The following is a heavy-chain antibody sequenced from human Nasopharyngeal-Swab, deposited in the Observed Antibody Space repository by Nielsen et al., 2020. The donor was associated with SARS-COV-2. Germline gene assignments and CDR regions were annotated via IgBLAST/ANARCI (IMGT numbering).Heavy chain of an antibody. CDR1: GFIFSNYA. V-gene: IGHV3-23*01. J-gene: IGHJ2*01. CDR2: ISGSGDAT. Sequence: GESLKISCAASGFIFSNYAMSWLRQAPGKGLEWVSSISGSGDATYYADSVKGQFTISRDNSKNTLYLQMNSLRAEDTAVYYCAKDRGCSGGSCYVHWYFDLWGRSTLVTVSS. D-gene: IGHD2-15*01. CDR3: AKDRGCSGGSCYVHWYFDL.